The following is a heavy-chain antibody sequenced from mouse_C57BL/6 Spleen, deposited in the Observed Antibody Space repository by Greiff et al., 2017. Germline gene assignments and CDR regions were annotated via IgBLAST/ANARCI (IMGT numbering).Heavy chain of an antibody. CDR2: IDPSDSYT. Sequence: QVQLQQPGAELVMPGASVKLSCKASGYTFTSYWMHWVKQRPGQGLEWIGEIDPSDSYTNYNQKFKGKSTLTVEKSSSTAYMQLSSLTSEDSAVYYCARGLYYSDVWGTGTTVTVSS. J-gene: IGHJ1*03. CDR3: ARGLYYSDV. CDR1: GYTFTSYW. D-gene: IGHD1-1*01. V-gene: IGHV1-69*01.